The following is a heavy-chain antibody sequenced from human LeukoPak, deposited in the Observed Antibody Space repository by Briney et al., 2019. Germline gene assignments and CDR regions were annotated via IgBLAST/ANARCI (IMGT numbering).Heavy chain of an antibody. CDR3: ARHTVVPAVSDAFDI. J-gene: IGHJ3*02. Sequence: SETLSLTCTVSGGSISSSSYYWGWIRQPPGKGLEWIGSIYYSGSTYYNPSLKSRVTISVDTSKNQFSLKLSSVTAADTAVYYCARHTVVPAVSDAFDIWGQGTMVTVSS. CDR2: IYYSGST. CDR1: GGSISSSSYY. V-gene: IGHV4-39*01. D-gene: IGHD2-2*01.